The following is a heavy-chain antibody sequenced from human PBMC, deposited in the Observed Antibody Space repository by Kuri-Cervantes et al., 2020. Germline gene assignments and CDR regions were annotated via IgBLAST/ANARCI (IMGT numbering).Heavy chain of an antibody. D-gene: IGHD3-10*01. Sequence: LSLTCAASEFTFSRYAMHWVRQAPGEGLEWVARISYDGSDRYYADSVKGRFTISRDNSRNTLYLQMNSLRAEDTAVYYCAKESLSWFGESYYFDYWGQGTLVTVSS. CDR2: ISYDGSDR. CDR1: EFTFSRYA. V-gene: IGHV3-30-3*01. J-gene: IGHJ4*02. CDR3: AKESLSWFGESYYFDY.